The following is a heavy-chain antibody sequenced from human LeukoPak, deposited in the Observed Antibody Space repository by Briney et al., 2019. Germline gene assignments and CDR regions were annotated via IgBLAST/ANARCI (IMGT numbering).Heavy chain of an antibody. CDR1: GFSFSSYS. D-gene: IGHD5-18*01. CDR3: ARGGYSYGIDY. Sequence: GGSLRLSCAASGFSFSSYSMSWVRQAPGKGLEWVSSISTSSSYIYYADSVKGRFTISRDNAKNSLYVQMNSLRAEDTALYYCARGGYSYGIDYWGQGTLVTVSS. V-gene: IGHV3-21*04. J-gene: IGHJ4*02. CDR2: ISTSSSYI.